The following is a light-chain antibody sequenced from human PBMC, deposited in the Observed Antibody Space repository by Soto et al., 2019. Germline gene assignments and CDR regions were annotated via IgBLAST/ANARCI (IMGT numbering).Light chain of an antibody. CDR1: QAISTY. J-gene: IGKJ4*01. Sequence: DIQMTQSPSSMSASVGDRVTITCRASQAISTYLAWFQQKPGKAPQSLIYGVSRLQSGVPSKFSGSGSGTNFTLTISSLQPEDFATYYCQQYETYPLTFGGGTKVEIK. CDR2: GVS. V-gene: IGKV1-16*02. CDR3: QQYETYPLT.